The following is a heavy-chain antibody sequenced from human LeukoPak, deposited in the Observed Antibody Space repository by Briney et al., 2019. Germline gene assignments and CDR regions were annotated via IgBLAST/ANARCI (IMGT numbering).Heavy chain of an antibody. CDR1: EFPLSNCA. J-gene: IGHJ5*02. D-gene: IGHD1-14*01. Sequence: GGSLTLFCAASEFPLSNCAVNWVRQAPGKGLGWVSGISGGGGSTYYADSVKGRFTISRDNSKNTLYLQMDSLRAEDTAVYYCAKGSGINHYHWIDPWGQGTLVIVSS. CDR2: ISGGGGST. V-gene: IGHV3-23*01. CDR3: AKGSGINHYHWIDP.